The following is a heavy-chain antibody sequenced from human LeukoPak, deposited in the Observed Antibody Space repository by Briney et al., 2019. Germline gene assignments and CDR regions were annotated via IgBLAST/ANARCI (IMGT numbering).Heavy chain of an antibody. Sequence: ASVKVSCKASGYTFTSYGISWVRQAPGQGLEWMGWISAYNGNTNYAQKLQGRVTMTRDMSTSTVYMELSSLRSEDTAVYYCARDRPIMITFGGASDYFDYWGQGTLVTVSS. CDR1: GYTFTSYG. D-gene: IGHD3-16*01. V-gene: IGHV1-18*01. CDR2: ISAYNGNT. J-gene: IGHJ4*02. CDR3: ARDRPIMITFGGASDYFDY.